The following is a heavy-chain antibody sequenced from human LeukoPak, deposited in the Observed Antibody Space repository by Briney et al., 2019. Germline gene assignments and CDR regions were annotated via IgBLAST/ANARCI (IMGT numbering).Heavy chain of an antibody. D-gene: IGHD6-6*01. Sequence: GASVKVSCKASGGTFSSYAISWVRQAPGQGLAWMGGIIPIFGTANYAQKFQGRITITTDESTSTAYMELSSLRSEDTAVYYCARGKEHPFTSSSCAFDIWGQGTMVTVSS. V-gene: IGHV1-69*05. J-gene: IGHJ3*02. CDR3: ARGKEHPFTSSSCAFDI. CDR2: IIPIFGTA. CDR1: GGTFSSYA.